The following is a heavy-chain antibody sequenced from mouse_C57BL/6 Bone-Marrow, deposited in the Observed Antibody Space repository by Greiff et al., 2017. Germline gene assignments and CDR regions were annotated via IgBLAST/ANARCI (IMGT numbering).Heavy chain of an antibody. J-gene: IGHJ2*01. D-gene: IGHD2-5*01. CDR3: AREDSNYLYYFDY. V-gene: IGHV1-55*01. Sequence: VQLQQPGAELVKPGASVKMSCKASGYTFTSYWITWVKQRPGQGLEWIGDIYPGSGSTNYNEKFKSKATLTVDTSSSTAYMQLSSLTSEDSAVYYCAREDSNYLYYFDYWGQGTTLTVSS. CDR2: IYPGSGST. CDR1: GYTFTSYW.